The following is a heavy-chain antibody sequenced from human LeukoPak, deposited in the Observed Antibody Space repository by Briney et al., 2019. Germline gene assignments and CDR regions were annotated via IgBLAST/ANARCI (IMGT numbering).Heavy chain of an antibody. CDR3: ARVAAAGTWFDY. CDR1: SGSISSYY. CDR2: IYYSGST. V-gene: IGHV4-59*01. Sequence: SETLSLTCTVSSGSISSYYWSWIRQPPGKGLEWIGYIYYSGSTNYNPSLKSRVTISVDTSKNQFSLKLSSVTAADTAVYYCARVAAAGTWFDYWGQGTLVTVSS. D-gene: IGHD6-13*01. J-gene: IGHJ4*02.